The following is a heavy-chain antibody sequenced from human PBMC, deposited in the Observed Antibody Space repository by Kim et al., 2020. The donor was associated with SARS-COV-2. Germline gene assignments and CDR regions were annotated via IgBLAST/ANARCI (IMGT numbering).Heavy chain of an antibody. J-gene: IGHJ4*02. CDR2: SSSSTI. Sequence: SSSSTIYYADSVKCRFTISRDNAKNSLYLQMNSLRDEDTAVYYCARVGALWGQGTLVTVSS. V-gene: IGHV3-48*02. D-gene: IGHD3-16*01. CDR3: ARVGAL.